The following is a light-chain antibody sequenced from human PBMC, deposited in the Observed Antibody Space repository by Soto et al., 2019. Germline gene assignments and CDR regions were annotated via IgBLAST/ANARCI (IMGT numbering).Light chain of an antibody. CDR3: QHTFNSPPWT. V-gene: IGKV1-39*01. CDR2: AAS. CDR1: QSINTF. J-gene: IGKJ1*01. Sequence: DIQMTQSPSSLSTSVGDRVTITCRASQSINTFLNWYQQKPGKAPKLLIYAASNLQSGVPSRFSGSGSGTDFTLTISSLQSEDFASYFCQHTFNSPPWTFGQGTKVEVK.